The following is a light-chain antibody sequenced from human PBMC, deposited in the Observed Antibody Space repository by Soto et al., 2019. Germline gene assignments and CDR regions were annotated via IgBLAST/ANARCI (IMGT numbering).Light chain of an antibody. CDR2: DAS. CDR1: QSISTS. V-gene: IGKV3-11*01. J-gene: IGKJ2*01. Sequence: EIVLTQSPATLSLSPGDRASLSCRASQSISTSLPWYQHKPGQTPRLLIFDASKRATGIPARFSGGVSGTDFTLTISSLEPEDFGVYYCQRRSNWPLVYTFGQGTKLEIK. CDR3: QRRSNWPLVYT.